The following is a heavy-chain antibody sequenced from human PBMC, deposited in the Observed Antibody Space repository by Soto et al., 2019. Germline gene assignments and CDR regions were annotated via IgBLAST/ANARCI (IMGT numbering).Heavy chain of an antibody. CDR1: CGSFSGYY. CDR3: ARGRPYYDFWSGYQYYFDY. D-gene: IGHD3-3*01. V-gene: IGHV4-34*01. Sequence: PSETLSLTCAVYCGSFSGYYWSWIRQPPGKGLEWIGEINHSGSTNYNPSLKSRVTISVDTSKNQFSLKLSSVTAADTAVYYCARGRPYYDFWSGYQYYFDYWGQGTLVTVSS. CDR2: INHSGST. J-gene: IGHJ4*02.